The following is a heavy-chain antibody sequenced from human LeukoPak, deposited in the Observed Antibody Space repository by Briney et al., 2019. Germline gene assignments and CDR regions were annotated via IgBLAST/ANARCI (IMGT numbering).Heavy chain of an antibody. CDR3: ARRVGATGWFDP. V-gene: IGHV5-10-1*01. J-gene: IGHJ5*02. CDR2: IDPSDSYT. Sequence: GESLKISCKGSGYSFTSYWISWVRQMPGKGLEWMGRIDPSDSYTNYSPSFQGHVSISADKSISTAYLQWSSLKASDTAMYYCARRVGATGWFDPWGQGTLVTVSS. CDR1: GYSFTSYW. D-gene: IGHD1-26*01.